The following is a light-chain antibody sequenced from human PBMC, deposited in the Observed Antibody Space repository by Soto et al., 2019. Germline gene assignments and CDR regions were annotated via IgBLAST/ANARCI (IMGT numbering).Light chain of an antibody. CDR3: QSYDSSLSGSVV. J-gene: IGLJ2*01. CDR2: GNS. V-gene: IGLV1-40*01. CDR1: SSNIGAGYD. Sequence: QSVLTQPPSVSGAPGQRVTISCTGSSSNIGAGYDVHWYQQLPGTAPKLPIYGNSNRPSGVPDRFSRSKSGTSASLAITGLQAEDEADYYCQSYDSSLSGSVVFGGGTQLTVL.